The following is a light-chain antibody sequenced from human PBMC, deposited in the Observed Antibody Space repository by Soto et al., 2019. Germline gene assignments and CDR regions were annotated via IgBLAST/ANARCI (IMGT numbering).Light chain of an antibody. CDR3: QQYNSWPLT. Sequence: EIVMTQSPATLSVSPGERVTFSCRASQSVSTRLAWYQHKPGQAPRLLISGASTGATGIPPRFSGSGSGTDFTLTVNSLQSEDFAVYYCQQYNSWPLTFGGGTKVDIK. J-gene: IGKJ4*01. CDR2: GAS. V-gene: IGKV3-15*01. CDR1: QSVSTR.